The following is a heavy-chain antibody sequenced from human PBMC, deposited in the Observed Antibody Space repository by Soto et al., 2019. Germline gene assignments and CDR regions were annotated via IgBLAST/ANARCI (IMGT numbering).Heavy chain of an antibody. Sequence: PSETLSLTCTVSGGSISSGGYYWSWIRQHPGKGLEWIGYIYYSGSTYYNPSLKSRVTISVDTSKNQFSLKLSSVTAADTAVYYCARFVAAAGYYGMDVWGQGTTVTVSS. CDR2: IYYSGST. CDR3: ARFVAAAGYYGMDV. D-gene: IGHD6-13*01. J-gene: IGHJ6*02. CDR1: GGSISSGGYY. V-gene: IGHV4-31*03.